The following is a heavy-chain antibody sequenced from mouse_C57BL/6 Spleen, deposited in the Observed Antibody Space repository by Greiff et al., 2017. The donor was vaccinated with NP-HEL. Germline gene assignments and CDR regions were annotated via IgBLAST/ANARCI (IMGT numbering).Heavy chain of an antibody. J-gene: IGHJ4*01. D-gene: IGHD2-3*01. V-gene: IGHV1-55*01. CDR1: GYTFTSYW. Sequence: VQLQQSGAELVKPGASVKMSCKASGYTFTSYWITWVKQRPGQGLEWIGDIYPGSGSTNYNEKFKSKATLTVDTSSSTADMQLSSLTSEDSAVFYCASSDGYYDAMDYWGQGTSVTVSS. CDR2: IYPGSGST. CDR3: ASSDGYYDAMDY.